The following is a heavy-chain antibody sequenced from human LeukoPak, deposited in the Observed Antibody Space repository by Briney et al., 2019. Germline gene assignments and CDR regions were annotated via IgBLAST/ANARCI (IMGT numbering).Heavy chain of an antibody. V-gene: IGHV3-53*01. Sequence: GGSLRLSCEASEFTFNDYHMGWIRQAPGKGLEWVSVIYSGGSTYYADSVKSRFTISRDNSKNTLYIKMSSLRAEDTAVYYCARVTANQYSGSYPGGFDYWGQGTLVTVSS. CDR2: IYSGGST. J-gene: IGHJ4*02. CDR3: ARVTANQYSGSYPGGFDY. CDR1: EFTFNDYH. D-gene: IGHD1-26*01.